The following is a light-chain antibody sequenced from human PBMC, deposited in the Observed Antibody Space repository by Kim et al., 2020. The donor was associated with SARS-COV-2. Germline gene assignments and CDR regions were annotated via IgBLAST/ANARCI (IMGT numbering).Light chain of an antibody. Sequence: QTATITCGGNSMGSKSVHWYQQKQGQAPVLVIYYDRDRPSGIPERFAGSNFGDTATLPNSRVEAGDEADYFCQVWDRITDHLLFGGGTKLTVL. CDR2: YDR. J-gene: IGLJ3*02. CDR3: QVWDRITDHLL. CDR1: SMGSKS. V-gene: IGLV3-21*04.